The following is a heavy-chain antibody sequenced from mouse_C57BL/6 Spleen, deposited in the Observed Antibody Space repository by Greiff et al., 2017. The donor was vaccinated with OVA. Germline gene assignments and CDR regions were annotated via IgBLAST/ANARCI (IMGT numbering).Heavy chain of an antibody. V-gene: IGHV5-6*01. D-gene: IGHD1-1*01. CDR3: ARSPTAVVYYYAMDY. Sequence: EVQGVESGGDLVKPGGSLKLSCAASGFTFSSYGMSWVRQTPDKRLEWVATISSGGSYTYYPASVKGRFTISRDNAKNTLYLQMSSLKSEDTAMYYCARSPTAVVYYYAMDYWGQGTSVTVSS. J-gene: IGHJ4*01. CDR2: ISSGGSYT. CDR1: GFTFSSYG.